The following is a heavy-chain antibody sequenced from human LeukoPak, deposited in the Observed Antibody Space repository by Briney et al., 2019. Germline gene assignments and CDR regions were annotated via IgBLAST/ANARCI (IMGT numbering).Heavy chain of an antibody. Sequence: GGSLRLSCAASGFTFSSYAMSWVRQAPGKGLEWVSDISGSGGSTYYADSVKGQSTISRDNSKNTLYRQMNSLRAEDTAVYYCAKVLQLGSTGYFDYSGQGTLGTVSS. CDR3: AKVLQLGSTGYFDY. J-gene: IGHJ4*02. D-gene: IGHD1-1*01. CDR2: ISGSGGST. V-gene: IGHV3-23*01. CDR1: GFTFSSYA.